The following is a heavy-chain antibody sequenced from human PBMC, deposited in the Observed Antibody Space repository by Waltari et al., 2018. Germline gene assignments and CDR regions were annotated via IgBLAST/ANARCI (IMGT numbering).Heavy chain of an antibody. CDR2: VNWNSGRI. CDR3: AKDVSSWRHDAFDI. D-gene: IGHD6-13*01. Sequence: EVQLVESGGGLVQPGRSLRLSCAASGLPFDDYAMHWVRQAPGKGLEWVSGVNWNSGRIGYADSVKGRFTISRDNAKNSLYLQMNSLRAEDTALYYCAKDVSSWRHDAFDIWGQGTMVTVSS. V-gene: IGHV3-9*01. J-gene: IGHJ3*02. CDR1: GLPFDDYA.